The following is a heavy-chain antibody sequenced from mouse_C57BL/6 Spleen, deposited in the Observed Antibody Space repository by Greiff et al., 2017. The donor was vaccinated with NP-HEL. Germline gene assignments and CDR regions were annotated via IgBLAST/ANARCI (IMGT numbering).Heavy chain of an antibody. CDR1: GYTFTDYE. CDR3: TRCLLPRLYFDY. Sequence: QVQLQQSGAELVRPGASVTLSCKASGYTFTDYEMHWVKQTPVHGLEWIGAIDPETGGTAYNQKFKDKAILTADKSSSTAYMELRSLTSEDSAVYYCTRCLLPRLYFDYWGQGTTLTVSS. CDR2: IDPETGGT. D-gene: IGHD1-1*01. V-gene: IGHV1-15*01. J-gene: IGHJ2*01.